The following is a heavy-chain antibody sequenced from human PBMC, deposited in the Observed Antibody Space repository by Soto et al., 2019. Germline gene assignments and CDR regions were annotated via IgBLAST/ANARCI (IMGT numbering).Heavy chain of an antibody. V-gene: IGHV3-74*01. D-gene: IGHD3-9*01. CDR3: AKDSWYFDL. CDR2: IDTSGSST. CDR1: GFIFTNFL. Sequence: GGSLRLSCEASGFIFTNFLMHWVRQVPGKGLVWVSRIDTSGSSTSYADSVKGRFTISRDNAKNTVSLQMNSLRAEDTGVYYCAKDSWYFDLWSQGAMVTV. J-gene: IGHJ4*02.